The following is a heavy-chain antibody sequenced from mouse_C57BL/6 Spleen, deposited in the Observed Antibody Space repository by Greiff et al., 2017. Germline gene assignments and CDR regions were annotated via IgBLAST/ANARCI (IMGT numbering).Heavy chain of an antibody. V-gene: IGHV1-54*01. Sequence: VQLQQSGAELVRPGTSVKVSCKASGYAFTNYLIEWVKQRPGQGLEWIGVINPGSGGTNYNEKFKGKETLTADKSSSTAYMQLSSLTSEDSAVYFCARHSFDYWGQGTTLTVSS. CDR1: GYAFTNYL. CDR2: INPGSGGT. J-gene: IGHJ2*01. CDR3: ARHSFDY.